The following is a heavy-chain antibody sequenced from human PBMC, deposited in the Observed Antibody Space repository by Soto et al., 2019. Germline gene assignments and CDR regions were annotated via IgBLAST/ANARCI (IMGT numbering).Heavy chain of an antibody. J-gene: IGHJ6*02. CDR1: GGSISSGDYY. CDR3: ARDHKQLVRLVGGYYYSGMDV. D-gene: IGHD6-6*01. Sequence: QVQLQESGPGLVKPSQTLSLTCTVSGGSISSGDYYWSWIRQPPGKGLEWIGYIYYSGSTYYNPSLKSRVTISVDTSKNQFSLKLSSVTAADTAVYYCARDHKQLVRLVGGYYYSGMDVWGQGTTVTVSS. V-gene: IGHV4-30-4*01. CDR2: IYYSGST.